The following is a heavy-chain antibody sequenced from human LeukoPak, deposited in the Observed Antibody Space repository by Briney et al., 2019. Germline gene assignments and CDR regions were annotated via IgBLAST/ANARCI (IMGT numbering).Heavy chain of an antibody. CDR3: ARDRGYTYGHPLDY. Sequence: LSLTCTVSGGSMNTYFWSWIRQPPGKGLEWVALIWHDGSNKYYGDSVKDRFTISRDNSKNTLYLQMDSLRDEDTAVYYCARDRGYTYGHPLDYWGQGTLVTVSS. CDR2: IWHDGSNK. V-gene: IGHV3-33*08. D-gene: IGHD5-18*01. J-gene: IGHJ4*02. CDR1: GGSMNTYF.